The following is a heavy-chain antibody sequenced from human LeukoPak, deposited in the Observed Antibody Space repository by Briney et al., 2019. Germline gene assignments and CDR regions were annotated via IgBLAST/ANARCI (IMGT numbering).Heavy chain of an antibody. CDR1: GFTFGDYA. Sequence: PGGSLRLSCTAPGFTFGDYAMSWFRQAPGKGLEWVGFIRSKAYGGTTEYAASVKGRFTISRDDSKSIAYLQMNSLKTEDTAVYYCTRVGTYYDFWSGYYHPPYHFDYWGQGTLVTVSS. J-gene: IGHJ4*02. CDR2: IRSKAYGGTT. CDR3: TRVGTYYDFWSGYYHPPYHFDY. D-gene: IGHD3-3*01. V-gene: IGHV3-49*03.